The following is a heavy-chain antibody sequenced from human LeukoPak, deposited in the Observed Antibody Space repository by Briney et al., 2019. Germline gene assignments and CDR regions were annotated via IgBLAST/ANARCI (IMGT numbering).Heavy chain of an antibody. Sequence: GGFLRLSCAASGFTFSRYGMHWVRQAPGKGLEWVSFTRFDGKNKYYADSVKGRFTISKDSSKNTLDLQMNSLRTEDTAVYYCAMAGTRPVGYWGQGTLVTVSS. CDR2: TRFDGKNK. D-gene: IGHD6-19*01. CDR1: GFTFSRYG. J-gene: IGHJ4*02. V-gene: IGHV3-30*02. CDR3: AMAGTRPVGY.